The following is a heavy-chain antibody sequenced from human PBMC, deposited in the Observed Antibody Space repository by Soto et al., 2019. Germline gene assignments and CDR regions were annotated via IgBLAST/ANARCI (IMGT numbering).Heavy chain of an antibody. CDR3: TTTAAPFGPR. V-gene: IGHV1-69*01. J-gene: IGHJ4*02. Sequence: QVQLVQSGAEVQKPGSSVRVSCKPSGVSFSSYAINWVRQAPGQGLEWLGAIIAVSGPTNVAQKFQDRVTIAADECTSTAFMHLGSLRSDEPAVYFCTTTAAPFGPRGGQGKLVPVSS. CDR2: IIAVSGPT. CDR1: GVSFSSYA. D-gene: IGHD3-16*01.